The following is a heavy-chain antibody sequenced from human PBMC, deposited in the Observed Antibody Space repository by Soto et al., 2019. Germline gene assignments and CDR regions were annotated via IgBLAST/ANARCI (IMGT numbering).Heavy chain of an antibody. D-gene: IGHD5-12*01. V-gene: IGHV5-51*01. CDR2: IDPGDSDN. CDR1: GYTFTNYW. Sequence: GESLKISCKGAGYTFTNYWIGWVREMAGKGLEGRGVIDPGDSDNRYSPSFQGQVTISADKSINTAYLQWSSLNASATAMYYCARHLEVATISPAYYWCQGTQVTVSS. CDR3: ARHLEVATISPAYY. J-gene: IGHJ4*02.